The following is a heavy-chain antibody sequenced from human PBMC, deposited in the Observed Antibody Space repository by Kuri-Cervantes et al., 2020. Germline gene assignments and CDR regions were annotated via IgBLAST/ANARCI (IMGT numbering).Heavy chain of an antibody. J-gene: IGHJ4*02. CDR3: ARDQRGVVVAATPIDY. V-gene: IGHV3-33*01. Sequence: GGSLRLSCAASGFTFNNYGIHWVRQTPGKGLEWVAFIWYDGSNKYYADSVKGRFTISRDNSKNTLYLQMNSLRAEDTAVYYCARDQRGVVVAATPIDYWGQGTLVTVSS. CDR2: IWYDGSNK. D-gene: IGHD2-15*01. CDR1: GFTFNNYG.